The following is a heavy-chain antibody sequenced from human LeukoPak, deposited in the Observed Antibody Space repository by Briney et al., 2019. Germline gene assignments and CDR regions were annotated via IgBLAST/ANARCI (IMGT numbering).Heavy chain of an antibody. CDR1: GGSFSGYY. J-gene: IGHJ1*01. Sequence: SETLSLTCAVYGGSFSGYYWSWIRQPPGKGLEWIGEINHSGSTNYNPSLKSRVTISVDTSKNQFSLKLSSVTAADTAVYYCARPLSPRGYFQHWGQGTLVTVSS. V-gene: IGHV4-34*01. D-gene: IGHD3-10*01. CDR3: ARPLSPRGYFQH. CDR2: INHSGST.